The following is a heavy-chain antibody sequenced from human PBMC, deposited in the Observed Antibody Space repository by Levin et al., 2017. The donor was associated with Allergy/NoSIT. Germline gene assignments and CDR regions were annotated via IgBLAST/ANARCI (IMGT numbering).Heavy chain of an antibody. CDR3: ARRDSDGSNSFDY. CDR2: IFPGDSDT. Sequence: PGESLKISCQASGYSFTSYWFGWVRQRPGKGLEWMGLIFPGDSDTRVSPSFQGQIIMSVDKSISTAYLQWTSLKASDSAMYYCARRDSDGSNSFDYWGQGTLVIVSS. V-gene: IGHV5-51*01. CDR1: GYSFTSYW. J-gene: IGHJ4*02. D-gene: IGHD4-23*01.